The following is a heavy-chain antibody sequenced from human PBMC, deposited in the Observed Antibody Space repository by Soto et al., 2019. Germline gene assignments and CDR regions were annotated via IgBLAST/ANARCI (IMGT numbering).Heavy chain of an antibody. J-gene: IGHJ5*02. V-gene: IGHV3-23*01. CDR3: AKRTTSVIEGSSWFDP. Sequence: PGGSLRLSCVASGFTFSHYAMSWLRQAPGKGLEWVSAISASGDDTYYADSVRGRLTISRDNSKNTLFLQMNGLRAEDTAVYFCAKRTTSVIEGSSWFDPWGPGTLVTVAS. CDR1: GFTFSHYA. D-gene: IGHD2-2*01. CDR2: ISASGDDT.